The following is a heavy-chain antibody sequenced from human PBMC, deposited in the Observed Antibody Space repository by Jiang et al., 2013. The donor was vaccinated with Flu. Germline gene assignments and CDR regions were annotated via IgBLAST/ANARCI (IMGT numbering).Heavy chain of an antibody. CDR3: ARQYCSSDTCHVSATDV. D-gene: IGHD2-2*01. Sequence: GAEVKKPGASVKVSCKASGYTFTSYAIHWVRQAPGQSLEWLGWINTGDGNTEYSENLQGRVTITRDTSASTVYMELSNLRSEDTSLYYCARQYCSSDTCHVSATDVWGKGTTVTVSS. CDR1: GYTFTSYA. CDR2: INTGDGNT. J-gene: IGHJ6*04. V-gene: IGHV1-3*04.